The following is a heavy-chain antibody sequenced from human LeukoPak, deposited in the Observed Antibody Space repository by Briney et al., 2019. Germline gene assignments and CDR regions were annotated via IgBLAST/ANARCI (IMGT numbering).Heavy chain of an antibody. D-gene: IGHD3-3*01. CDR1: GGSFSGHY. V-gene: IGHV4-34*01. CDR2: INQSGST. J-gene: IGHJ5*02. Sequence: PSETLSLTCAVYGGSFSGHYWGWIRQPPGQGLEWIGEINQSGSTNYNPSLKSRVTISVDTSKNQFSLKLSSVTAADTAVYYCARAPYYDFWSSYPTKLRANWFDPWGQGTLVTVSS. CDR3: ARAPYYDFWSSYPTKLRANWFDP.